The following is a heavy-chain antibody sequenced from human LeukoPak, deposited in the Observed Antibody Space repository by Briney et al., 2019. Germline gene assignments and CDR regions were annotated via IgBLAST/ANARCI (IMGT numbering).Heavy chain of an antibody. Sequence: PGGSLRLSCAASGFTFSSYAMNWVRQAPGKGLEWVSGISGSGDGTYYADSVKGRFTISRDNSKNTLYLQMNSLRAEDTAVYYCAKPRSGSYLYWGQGTLVTVSS. CDR3: AKPRSGSYLY. D-gene: IGHD1-26*01. CDR2: ISGSGDGT. J-gene: IGHJ4*02. CDR1: GFTFSSYA. V-gene: IGHV3-23*01.